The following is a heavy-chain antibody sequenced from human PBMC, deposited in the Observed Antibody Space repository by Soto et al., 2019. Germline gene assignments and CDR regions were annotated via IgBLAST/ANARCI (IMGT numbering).Heavy chain of an antibody. CDR1: GFTFSSYG. Sequence: GGSLRLSCAASGFTFSSYGMHWVRQAPGKGLEWVAVIWYDGSNKYYADSVKGRFTISRDNSKNTLYLQMNSLRAEDTAVYYCASLGEITYYYGSGNSYWGQGTLVTVSS. V-gene: IGHV3-33*01. D-gene: IGHD3-10*01. J-gene: IGHJ4*02. CDR2: IWYDGSNK. CDR3: ASLGEITYYYGSGNSY.